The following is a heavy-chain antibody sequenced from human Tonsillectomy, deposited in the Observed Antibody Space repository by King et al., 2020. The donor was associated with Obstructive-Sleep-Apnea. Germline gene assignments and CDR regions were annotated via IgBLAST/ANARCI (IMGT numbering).Heavy chain of an antibody. CDR1: GFAFENYW. V-gene: IGHV3-7*01. D-gene: IGHD3-10*01. Sequence: VQLVESGGGLVQPGGSLRLAGAASGFAFENYWMTWVRQGRGKGLEWVATINEDGSAKYYVDSAKGRFTISRDNAKKSLYLQMNTLRAEDTAVYYCASCSGSGRYRYHYGMDVWGQGSRVTVSS. CDR3: ASCSGSGRYRYHYGMDV. J-gene: IGHJ6*02. CDR2: INEDGSAK.